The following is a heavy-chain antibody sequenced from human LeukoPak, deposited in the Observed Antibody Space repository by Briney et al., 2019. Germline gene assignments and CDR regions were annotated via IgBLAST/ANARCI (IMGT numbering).Heavy chain of an antibody. Sequence: QTSETLSLTCTVSGGSISSGGYYWSWIRQPPGKGLEWIGYIYHSGSTYYNPSLKSRVTISVDRSKNQFSLKLSSVTAADTAVYYCARANWGSGPDYWGQGTLVTVSS. J-gene: IGHJ4*02. D-gene: IGHD7-27*01. CDR1: GGSISSGGYY. V-gene: IGHV4-30-2*01. CDR2: IYHSGST. CDR3: ARANWGSGPDY.